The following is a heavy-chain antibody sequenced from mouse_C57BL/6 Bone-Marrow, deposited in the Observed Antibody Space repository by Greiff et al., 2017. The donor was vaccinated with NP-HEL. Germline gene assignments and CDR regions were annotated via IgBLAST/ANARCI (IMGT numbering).Heavy chain of an antibody. CDR3: ARYRPPTGIDY. Sequence: EVQVVESGGGLVQPGGSLSLSCAASGFTFTDYYMSWVRQPPGKALEWLGFIRNKANGYTTEYSASVKGRFTISRDNSQSILYLQMNALRAEDSATYYCARYRPPTGIDYWGQGTTLTVSS. J-gene: IGHJ2*01. CDR1: GFTFTDYY. D-gene: IGHD4-1*02. CDR2: IRNKANGYTT. V-gene: IGHV7-3*01.